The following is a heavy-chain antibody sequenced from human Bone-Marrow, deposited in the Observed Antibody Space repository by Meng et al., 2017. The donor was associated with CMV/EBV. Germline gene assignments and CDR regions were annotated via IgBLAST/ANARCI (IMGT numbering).Heavy chain of an antibody. V-gene: IGHV3-53*01. CDR1: GFTVSSNY. Sequence: GESLKISCAASGFTVSSNYMSWVRQAPGKGLECVSVIYSAGSTYYADSVKGRFTISRDNSKNTLYLQMNSLRAEDTAVYYCAKDTDSGSYGEGAFDIWGQGIMVTVSS. J-gene: IGHJ3*02. CDR3: AKDTDSGSYGEGAFDI. D-gene: IGHD1-26*01. CDR2: IYSAGST.